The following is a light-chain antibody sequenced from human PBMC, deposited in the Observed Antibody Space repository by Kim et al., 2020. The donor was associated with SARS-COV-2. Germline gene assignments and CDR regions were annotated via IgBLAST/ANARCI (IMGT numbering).Light chain of an antibody. CDR3: QVWDSSSDPL. V-gene: IGLV3-21*04. CDR1: NIGSKS. CDR2: YDS. J-gene: IGLJ3*02. Sequence: SYKLTQPPSVSVAPGKTARITCGGNNIGSKSVHWYQQKPGQAPVLVIYYDSDRPSGIPERFSGSNSGNTATLTISRVEAGDEADYYCQVWDSSSDPLFGG.